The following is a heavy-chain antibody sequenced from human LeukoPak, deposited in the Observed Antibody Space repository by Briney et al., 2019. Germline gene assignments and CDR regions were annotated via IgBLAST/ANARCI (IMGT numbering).Heavy chain of an antibody. J-gene: IGHJ4*02. CDR2: ISYDGSNK. CDR1: GFTFSSYA. Sequence: GGSLRLSCAASGFTFSSYAMHWVRQAPGKGLEWVAVISYDGSNKYYADSVKGRFTISRDNSKNTLYLQMNSLRVEDTAVYYCAREVRGLSTFEYWGQGTLVTVSS. V-gene: IGHV3-30*04. CDR3: AREVRGLSTFEY.